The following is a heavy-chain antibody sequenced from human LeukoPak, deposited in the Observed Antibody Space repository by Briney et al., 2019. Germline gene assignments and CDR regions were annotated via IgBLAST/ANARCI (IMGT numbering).Heavy chain of an antibody. J-gene: IGHJ2*01. CDR2: IYYSGST. D-gene: IGHD7-27*01. CDR3: ARTGEAGAPDL. Sequence: SETLSLTCTVSGGSISSYYWSWIRQPPGKGLEWIGYIYYSGSTNYNPSLKSRVTISVDTSKNQFSLKLSSVTAVDTAVYYCARTGEAGAPDLWGRGTLVTVSS. CDR1: GGSISSYY. V-gene: IGHV4-59*01.